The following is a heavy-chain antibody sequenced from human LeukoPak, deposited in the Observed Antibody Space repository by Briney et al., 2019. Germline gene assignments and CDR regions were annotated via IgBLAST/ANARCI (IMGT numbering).Heavy chain of an antibody. V-gene: IGHV3-64*01. D-gene: IGHD6-19*01. CDR3: ARESSGWYVD. J-gene: IGHJ4*02. CDR2: ISSNGGST. Sequence: GGSLRLSCATSGFTFSSYAMSWVRQAPGKGLEYVSAISSNGGSTYYANSVKGRFTISRDNSKNTLYLQMGSLRAEDMAVYYCARESSGWYVDWGQGTLVTVSS. CDR1: GFTFSSYA.